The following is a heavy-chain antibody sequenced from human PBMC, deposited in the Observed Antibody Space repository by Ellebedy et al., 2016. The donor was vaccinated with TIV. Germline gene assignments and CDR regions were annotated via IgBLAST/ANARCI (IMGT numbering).Heavy chain of an antibody. CDR1: GFTFSSYG. V-gene: IGHV3-33*06. J-gene: IGHJ4*02. D-gene: IGHD3-10*01. Sequence: GESLKISXAASGFTFSSYGMHWVRQAPGKGLEWVAVIWYDGSNKYYADSVKGRFTISRDNSKNTLYLQMNSLRAEDTAVYYCAKDDFYYYGSGSYPCPDYWGQGTLVTVSS. CDR3: AKDDFYYYGSGSYPCPDY. CDR2: IWYDGSNK.